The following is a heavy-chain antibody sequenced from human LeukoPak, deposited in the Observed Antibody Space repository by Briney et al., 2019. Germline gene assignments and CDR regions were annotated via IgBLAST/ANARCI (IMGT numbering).Heavy chain of an antibody. V-gene: IGHV3-43*01. Sequence: PGGSLRLSCAASGFTFDDYTMRWVRQAPGQGLEWVSLISWDGGSTYYADSVKGRFTISRDNSKNSLYLQMNSLRTEGTALYYCAKDEIRGRYDFWSGYYLGGAFDIWGQGTMVTVSS. CDR2: ISWDGGST. D-gene: IGHD3-3*01. CDR3: AKDEIRGRYDFWSGYYLGGAFDI. J-gene: IGHJ3*02. CDR1: GFTFDDYT.